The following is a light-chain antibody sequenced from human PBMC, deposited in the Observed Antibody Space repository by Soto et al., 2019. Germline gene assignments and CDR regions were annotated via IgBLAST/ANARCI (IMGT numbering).Light chain of an antibody. J-gene: IGKJ2*01. CDR2: TAS. CDR1: QGISNY. CDR3: QQFDNYPRS. V-gene: IGKV1-9*01. Sequence: DIQVTQSPSFLSASVGDRVTITCRASQGISNYLAWNQQKPGRAPKLLIYTASTLHSGVPSRFSGSGSGTEFALTISSLQPEEFAAYYCQQFDNYPRSFGQGNKLEIK.